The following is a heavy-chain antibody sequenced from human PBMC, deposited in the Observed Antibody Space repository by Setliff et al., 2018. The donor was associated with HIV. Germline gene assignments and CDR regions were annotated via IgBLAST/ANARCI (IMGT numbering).Heavy chain of an antibody. J-gene: IGHJ4*02. Sequence: SVKVSCKASRSTFNSHTINWVRQAPGQGLDWMGRIIPILGVANYAQKFQGRVTMTSDTSTSTVYMELSSPKSEDTAVYYCARAYSSRWDFDYWGQGTLVTVSS. CDR1: RSTFNSHT. CDR2: IIPILGVA. D-gene: IGHD6-13*01. V-gene: IGHV1-69*02. CDR3: ARAYSSRWDFDY.